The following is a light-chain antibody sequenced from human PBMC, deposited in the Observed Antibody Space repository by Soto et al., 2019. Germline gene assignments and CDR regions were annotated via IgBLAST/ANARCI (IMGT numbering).Light chain of an antibody. J-gene: IGKJ2*01. Sequence: DLQMTQSPSSLSASVGDRVTIACRASQTISTYLNWYQQIPGKAPKLLIYGASNLQNGVPSRFSGSGSGTDFPLTISSLQPEDFATYYCQKSSSIPYTFGQGTKLEIK. CDR1: QTISTY. V-gene: IGKV1-39*01. CDR3: QKSSSIPYT. CDR2: GAS.